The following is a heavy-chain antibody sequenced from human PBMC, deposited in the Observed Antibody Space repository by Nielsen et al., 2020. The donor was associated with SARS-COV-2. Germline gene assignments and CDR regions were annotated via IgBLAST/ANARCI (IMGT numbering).Heavy chain of an antibody. J-gene: IGHJ2*01. Sequence: GGSLRLSCAASGFTFDDYGMSWVRQAPGKGLEWVSGINWNGGSTGYADSVKGRFTISRDNAKNSLYLQMNSLRAEDTALYHCANCCSSWHGYFDLWGRGTLVTVSS. CDR2: INWNGGST. V-gene: IGHV3-20*01. CDR3: ANCCSSWHGYFDL. D-gene: IGHD6-13*01. CDR1: GFTFDDYG.